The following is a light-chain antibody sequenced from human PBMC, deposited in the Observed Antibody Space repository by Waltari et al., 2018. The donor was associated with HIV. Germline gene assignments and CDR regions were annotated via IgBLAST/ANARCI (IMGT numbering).Light chain of an antibody. Sequence: SSELTQDPAVSVALGQTVRITCQGDSLRSYYVSWYQQKPGQAPVLVIYGKNTRPSGIPDRFSASSSGTTASLTISGAQAEDEADYYCNSRDTSGNHQVFGGGTTLTVL. CDR1: SLRSYY. CDR3: NSRDTSGNHQV. CDR2: GKN. J-gene: IGLJ2*01. V-gene: IGLV3-19*01.